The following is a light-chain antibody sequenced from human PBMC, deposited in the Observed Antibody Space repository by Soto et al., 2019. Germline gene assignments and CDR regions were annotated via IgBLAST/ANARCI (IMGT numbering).Light chain of an antibody. V-gene: IGKV3-15*01. J-gene: IGKJ5*01. Sequence: EVVMTQSPATLSLSPGERARLSCRARQSVSSNLAWYQQKPGKAPRLLIYGASTRATGMSARFSGIGSGTEFTLNISSLQSEDFAVYYCQQYNNWPPITFGQRTRLEI. CDR1: QSVSSN. CDR2: GAS. CDR3: QQYNNWPPIT.